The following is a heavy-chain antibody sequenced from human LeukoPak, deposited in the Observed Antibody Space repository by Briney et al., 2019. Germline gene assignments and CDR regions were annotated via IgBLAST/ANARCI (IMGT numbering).Heavy chain of an antibody. J-gene: IGHJ4*02. D-gene: IGHD2-15*01. Sequence: GGSLRLSCIGSGFSFSNYPMSWVRQAPGKGLDWVSTIDTGHNTDYADSVKGRFTISRDNSKNTLYLQMNSLRAEDTAVYYCAILLRDIVVVVADLFDYWGQGTLVTVSS. CDR2: IDTGHNT. CDR3: AILLRDIVVVVADLFDY. CDR1: GFSFSNYP. V-gene: IGHV3-23*01.